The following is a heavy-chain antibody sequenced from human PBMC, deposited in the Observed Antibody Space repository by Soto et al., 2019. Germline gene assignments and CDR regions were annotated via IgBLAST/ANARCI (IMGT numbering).Heavy chain of an antibody. J-gene: IGHJ4*02. D-gene: IGHD2-21*02. CDR2: IFHDGTA. Sequence: PSETLSLTCAVPGVSISSGNWWTWVRQSPQRGLEYIGEIFHDGTANYYPSFERRVSMSIDTSKDQFSLKLKSVTAADTALYFCARQRTSVVTQAYFDVWGPGSLVTVSS. CDR1: GVSISSGNW. V-gene: IGHV4-4*02. CDR3: ARQRTSVVTQAYFDV.